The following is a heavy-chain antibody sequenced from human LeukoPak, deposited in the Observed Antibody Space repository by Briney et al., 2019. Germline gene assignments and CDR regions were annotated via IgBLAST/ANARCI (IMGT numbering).Heavy chain of an antibody. CDR3: ARETTVTSGWFDP. J-gene: IGHJ5*02. V-gene: IGHV3-21*01. Sequence: GGSLRLSCAASGFTFSSYSMNWVRQAPGKGLEWVSSISSSSDYIYFADSVKVRFTISRDNAKNSLYLQMNSLRAEDTAVYYCARETTVTSGWFDPWGQGTLVTVSS. CDR2: ISSSSDYI. CDR1: GFTFSSYS. D-gene: IGHD4-17*01.